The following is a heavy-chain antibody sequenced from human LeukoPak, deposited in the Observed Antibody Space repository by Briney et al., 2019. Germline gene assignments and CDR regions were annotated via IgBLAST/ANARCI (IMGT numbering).Heavy chain of an antibody. D-gene: IGHD6-13*01. J-gene: IGHJ5*02. CDR2: MSPNSGNT. CDR3: AMEQLVSWFDP. CDR1: GYTFTSYD. V-gene: IGHV1-8*01. Sequence: GASVKVSCKASGYTFTSYDINWVRQATGQGLEWMGWMSPNSGNTGYAQKFQGRVTMTRNTSISTAYMELSSPRSEDTAVYYCAMEQLVSWFDPWGQGTLVTVSS.